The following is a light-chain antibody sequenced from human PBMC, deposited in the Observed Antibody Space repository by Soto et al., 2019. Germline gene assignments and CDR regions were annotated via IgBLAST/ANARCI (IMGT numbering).Light chain of an antibody. V-gene: IGKV3-20*01. CDR2: GAA. CDR3: QQYTGPPTT. J-gene: IGKJ5*01. CDR1: QTVSSNY. Sequence: DILLTHSPDTLCFRPVARTTVXCRAIQTVSSNYLAWCQQRPGQAPRLLIYGAATRAAGIPDRFSGSGSGTDFTLTITRLEPEDSAVYFCQQYTGPPTTFGQGTDWRI.